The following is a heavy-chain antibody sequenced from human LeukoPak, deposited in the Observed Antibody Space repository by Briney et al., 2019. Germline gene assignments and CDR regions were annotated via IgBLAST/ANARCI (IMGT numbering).Heavy chain of an antibody. D-gene: IGHD1-1*01. J-gene: IGHJ4*02. V-gene: IGHV4-59*07. CDR1: AGSISRYY. CDR3: ARGTGGFVY. CDR2: IYYRGST. Sequence: PSDTLSLTCTVSAGSISRYYWSWIRQPPGKELEWFGYIYYRGSTNYNPSLKSRVTISVDTSKNQFSLKLSSVTAADTAVYYCARGTGGFVYWGQGTLVTVSS.